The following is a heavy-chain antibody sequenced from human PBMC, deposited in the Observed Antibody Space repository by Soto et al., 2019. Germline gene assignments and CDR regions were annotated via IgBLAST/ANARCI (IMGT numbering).Heavy chain of an antibody. CDR2: IIVSSGNT. V-gene: IGHV1-58*02. Sequence: SVKVSCKASGYTFTSYYMHWVRQAPGQRLEWIGRIIVSSGNTNYAQKSQERVTITRDMSTSTAYMELSSLRSEDTAVYYCAADKGIVLYYYYGMDVWGQGTTVTVSS. J-gene: IGHJ6*02. CDR3: AADKGIVLYYYYGMDV. D-gene: IGHD2-2*01. CDR1: GYTFTSYY.